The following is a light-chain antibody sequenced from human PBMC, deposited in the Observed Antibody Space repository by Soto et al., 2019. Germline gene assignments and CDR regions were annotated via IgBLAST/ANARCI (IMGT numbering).Light chain of an antibody. CDR3: CSYAGSYTEV. CDR2: DVS. V-gene: IGLV2-11*01. Sequence: QSALTQPRSVSGSPGQSVTISCTGTSSDVGGYNYVSWYQQHPGKAPKVMIYDVSKRPSGVPDRFSGSKSGNTASLTISGLQAEDEADYYCCSYAGSYTEVFGGGTQLTVL. CDR1: SSDVGGYNY. J-gene: IGLJ2*01.